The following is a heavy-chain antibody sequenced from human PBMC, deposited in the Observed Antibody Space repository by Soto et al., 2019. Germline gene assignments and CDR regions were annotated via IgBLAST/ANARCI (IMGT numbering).Heavy chain of an antibody. CDR2: ISYDGHNE. J-gene: IGHJ4*02. V-gene: IGHV3-30*18. CDR3: AKDRGFGEYLFDS. D-gene: IGHD3-10*01. CDR1: GVAFSTYG. Sequence: QVQLVESGGAVVQPGTSLRLSCAASGVAFSTYGVHWVRQAPGKGLEWVAIISYDGHNEYYTDSVKGRFTISRDTSRNTLYLQMDRLRADDKAMYYCAKDRGFGEYLFDSWGQGTLVTVSS.